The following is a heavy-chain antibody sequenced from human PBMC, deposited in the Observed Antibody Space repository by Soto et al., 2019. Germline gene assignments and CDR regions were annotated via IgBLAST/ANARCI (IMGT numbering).Heavy chain of an antibody. D-gene: IGHD6-19*01. V-gene: IGHV3-21*01. CDR3: ARDRGDSSGWYSPSHGMDV. Sequence: GGSLRLSCAASGFTFSSYSMNWVRQAPGKGLEWVSSISSSSSYIYYADSVKGRFTISRDNAKNSLYLQMNSLRAEDTAVYYCARDRGDSSGWYSPSHGMDVWGQGTTVTVSS. CDR1: GFTFSSYS. J-gene: IGHJ6*02. CDR2: ISSSSSYI.